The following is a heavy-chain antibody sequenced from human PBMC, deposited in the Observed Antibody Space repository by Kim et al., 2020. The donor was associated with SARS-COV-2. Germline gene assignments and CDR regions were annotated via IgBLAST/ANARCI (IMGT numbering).Heavy chain of an antibody. CDR2: INAGNGNT. V-gene: IGHV1-3*01. D-gene: IGHD3-3*01. CDR3: ARGGLWSGYYTWFDP. J-gene: IGHJ5*02. Sequence: ASVKVSCKASGYTFTSYAMHWVRQAPGQRLEWMGWINAGNGNTKYSQKFQGRVTITRDTSASTAYMELSSLRSEDTAVYYCARGGLWSGYYTWFDPWGQGTLVTVSS. CDR1: GYTFTSYA.